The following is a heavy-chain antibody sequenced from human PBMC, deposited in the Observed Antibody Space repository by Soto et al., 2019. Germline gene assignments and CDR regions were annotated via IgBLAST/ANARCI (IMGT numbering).Heavy chain of an antibody. CDR3: ARDFTANQYSFNLVV. CDR2: IIPMSGRP. CDR1: GDTFSKYP. J-gene: IGHJ6*02. D-gene: IGHD2-21*01. V-gene: IGHV1-69*01. Sequence: QVQLVQSGAEVKSPGSSVKVSCKASGDTFSKYPITWVRQAPGQGLEWMGGIIPMSGRPNYAQKFQGRVTITADESTSTAYLELSSLISDDTAVYYCARDFTANQYSFNLVVWGQGTAVNVSS.